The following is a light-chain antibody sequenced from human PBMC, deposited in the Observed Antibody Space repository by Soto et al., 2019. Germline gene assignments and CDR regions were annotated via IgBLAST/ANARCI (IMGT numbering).Light chain of an antibody. Sequence: EIVLTQSPATLYLSPGDRATLSCSASQSVDWYVAWYQQKPGQAPRLLIYDALKRATGTPDRFSGSGSGTDFTLTISRLEPEDFAVYYCQQRSNWPPITFGPGTKVDLK. CDR1: QSVDWY. CDR3: QQRSNWPPIT. J-gene: IGKJ3*01. V-gene: IGKV3-11*01. CDR2: DAL.